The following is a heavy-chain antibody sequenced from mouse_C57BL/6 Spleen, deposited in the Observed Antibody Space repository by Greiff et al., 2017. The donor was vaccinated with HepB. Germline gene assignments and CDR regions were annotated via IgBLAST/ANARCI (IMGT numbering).Heavy chain of an antibody. V-gene: IGHV3-6*01. CDR2: ISYDGSN. J-gene: IGHJ4*01. Sequence: DVKLQESGPGLVKPSQSLSLTCSVTGYSITSGYYWNWIRQFPGNKLEWMGYISYDGSNNYNPSLKNRISITRDTSKNQFFLKLNSVTTEDTATYYCARGDYLYAMDYWGQGTSVTVSS. D-gene: IGHD2-4*01. CDR3: ARGDYLYAMDY. CDR1: GYSITSGYY.